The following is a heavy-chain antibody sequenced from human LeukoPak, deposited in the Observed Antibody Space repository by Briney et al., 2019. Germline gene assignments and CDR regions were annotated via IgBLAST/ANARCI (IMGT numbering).Heavy chain of an antibody. D-gene: IGHD6-13*01. CDR2: IRYDGSNK. V-gene: IGHV3-30*02. CDR3: ARLNKGSSSWYWGYNWFDP. J-gene: IGHJ5*02. CDR1: GFTFSSYG. Sequence: SGGSLRLSCAASGFTFSSYGMHWVRQAPGKGLEWVAFIRYDGSNKYYADSVKGRFTISRDNSKNTLYLQMNSLRAEDTAVYYCARLNKGSSSWYWGYNWFDPWGQGTLVTVSS.